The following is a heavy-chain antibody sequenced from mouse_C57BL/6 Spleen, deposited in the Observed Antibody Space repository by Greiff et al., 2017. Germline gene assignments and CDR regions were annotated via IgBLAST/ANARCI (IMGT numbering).Heavy chain of an antibody. J-gene: IGHJ1*03. Sequence: QVQLQQSGTELVKPGASVKLSCKASGYTFTSYWMHWVKQRPGQGLEWIGNINPSNGGTNYNEKFKSKATLTVDKSSSTAYMQLSSLTSEDSAVYYCARERRETGWYFDVWGTGTTVTVAS. V-gene: IGHV1-53*01. CDR2: INPSNGGT. CDR3: ARERRETGWYFDV. CDR1: GYTFTSYW. D-gene: IGHD4-1*01.